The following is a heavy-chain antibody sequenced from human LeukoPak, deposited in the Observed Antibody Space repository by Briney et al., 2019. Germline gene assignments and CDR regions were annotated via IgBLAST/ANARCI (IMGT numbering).Heavy chain of an antibody. Sequence: GGSLRLSCAASGFTFSSYAMHWVRQAPGKGLDWVAVISFDGTNKHYADSVKGRITISRDNSKNTLYLQMNSLRPEDTAVYYCAKDINYYDSSGYYFWGQGTLVTVSS. D-gene: IGHD3-22*01. CDR1: GFTFSSYA. CDR3: AKDINYYDSSGYYF. CDR2: ISFDGTNK. J-gene: IGHJ4*02. V-gene: IGHV3-30*04.